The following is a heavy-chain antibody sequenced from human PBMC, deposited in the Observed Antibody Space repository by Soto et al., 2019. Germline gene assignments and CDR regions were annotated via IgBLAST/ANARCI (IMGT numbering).Heavy chain of an antibody. CDR3: ARLPKGSTVTS. CDR2: ITSDGGVT. V-gene: IGHV3-48*02. CDR1: GFTFSDYS. Sequence: EVQLVESGGGLVHPGGSLRLSCAASGFTFSDYSMNWVRQAPGKGLEWVSYITSDGGVTYYADSVKGRFSVSRDNDKPSLFLQMNSLRDEDTAVYYCARLPKGSTVTSWGQGTLVTVSS. J-gene: IGHJ4*02. D-gene: IGHD4-17*01.